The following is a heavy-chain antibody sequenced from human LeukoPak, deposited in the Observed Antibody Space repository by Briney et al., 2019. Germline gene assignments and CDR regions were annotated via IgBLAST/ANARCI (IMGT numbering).Heavy chain of an antibody. V-gene: IGHV3-72*01. Sequence: GGSLRLSCAASGFSFSDHHVDWVRQAPGKGLEWVARTRNKANSHTTEYAASVKGRFTISRDDSKSSLYLQMNSLKTEDTAVYYCTRVLWGNWFDPWGQGTLVTVSS. J-gene: IGHJ5*02. D-gene: IGHD2-21*01. CDR2: TRNKANSHTT. CDR1: GFSFSDHH. CDR3: TRVLWGNWFDP.